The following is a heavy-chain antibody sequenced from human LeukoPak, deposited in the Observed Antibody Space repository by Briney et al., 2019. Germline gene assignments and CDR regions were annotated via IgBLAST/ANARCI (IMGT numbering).Heavy chain of an antibody. V-gene: IGHV4-30-2*01. J-gene: IGHJ5*02. D-gene: IGHD1-26*01. Sequence: SETLSLTCAVSGGSISSGGYSWSWIRQPPGKGLEWIGYIYHSGSTYYNPSLKGRVTISVDRSKNQFSLKLSSVTAADTAVYYCARDLGGSYESWGQGTLVTVSS. CDR2: IYHSGST. CDR3: ARDLGGSYES. CDR1: GGSISSGGYS.